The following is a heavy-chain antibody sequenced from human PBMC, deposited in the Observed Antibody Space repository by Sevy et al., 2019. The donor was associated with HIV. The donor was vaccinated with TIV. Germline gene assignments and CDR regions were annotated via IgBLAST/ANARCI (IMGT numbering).Heavy chain of an antibody. V-gene: IGHV3-30-3*01. CDR2: ISYAGSNK. J-gene: IGHJ6*02. Sequence: GGSLRLSCAASGFMFSSYSVHWVRQAPGKGLEWVAVISYAGSNKCYADSVKGRFTISRDNSKNTLYLQMNSLRAEDTAVYYCARDVAFTTEYSYGMDVWGQGTTVTVSS. D-gene: IGHD4-17*01. CDR3: ARDVAFTTEYSYGMDV. CDR1: GFMFSSYS.